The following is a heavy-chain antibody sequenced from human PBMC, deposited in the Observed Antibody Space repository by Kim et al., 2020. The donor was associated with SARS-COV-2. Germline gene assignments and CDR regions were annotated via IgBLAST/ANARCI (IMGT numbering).Heavy chain of an antibody. Sequence: GGSLRLSCVASGFTLSDYWMNWVRQAPGKWLEWVANMDEHGSGKYYVDSVRGRFTISRDKAKNSLQLQMNGLRAEDTAMYYCVRAITTGSSSWGQGTLV. CDR2: MDEHGSGK. V-gene: IGHV3-7*03. CDR1: GFTLSDYW. CDR3: VRAITTGSSS. J-gene: IGHJ5*02. D-gene: IGHD4-4*01.